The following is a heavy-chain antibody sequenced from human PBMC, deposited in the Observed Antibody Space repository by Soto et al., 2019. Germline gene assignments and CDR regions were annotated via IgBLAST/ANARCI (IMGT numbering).Heavy chain of an antibody. CDR1: GYTFTSYY. D-gene: IGHD6-13*01. CDR3: AREIEGIAAARGSSGMDV. Sequence: QVQLVQSGAEVKKPGASVKVSCKASGYTFTSYYMHWVRQAPGQGLEWMGIINPSGGSTSYAQKYQSRVTITRDTSTSTVYMELSSLRSEDTAVYYCAREIEGIAAARGSSGMDVWGQGTTVTVSS. V-gene: IGHV1-46*01. J-gene: IGHJ6*02. CDR2: INPSGGST.